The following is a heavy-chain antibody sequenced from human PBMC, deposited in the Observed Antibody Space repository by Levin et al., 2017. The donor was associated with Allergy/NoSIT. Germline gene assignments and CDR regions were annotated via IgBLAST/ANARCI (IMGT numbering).Heavy chain of an antibody. Sequence: GESLKISCAASGFTFSSYAMHWVRQAPGKGLEWVAVISYDGSNKYYADSVKGRFTISRDNSKNTLYLQMNSLRAEDTAVYYCARSFYYGSGHYFDYWGQGTLVTVSS. D-gene: IGHD3-10*01. CDR2: ISYDGSNK. V-gene: IGHV3-30-3*01. J-gene: IGHJ4*02. CDR1: GFTFSSYA. CDR3: ARSFYYGSGHYFDY.